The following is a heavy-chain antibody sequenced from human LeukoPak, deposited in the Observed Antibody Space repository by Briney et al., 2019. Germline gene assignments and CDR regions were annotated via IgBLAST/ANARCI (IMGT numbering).Heavy chain of an antibody. D-gene: IGHD6-13*01. CDR2: ISWNSGSI. CDR1: GFTFDDYA. V-gene: IGHV3-9*01. Sequence: GGSLRLSCAASGFTFDDYAMHWVRQAPGKGLEWVSGISWNSGSIGYADSVKGRFTISRDNAKNSLYLQMSSLRAEDTGLYYCAKAKGGSSSWYYFDYWGQGTLVTVSS. CDR3: AKAKGGSSSWYYFDY. J-gene: IGHJ4*02.